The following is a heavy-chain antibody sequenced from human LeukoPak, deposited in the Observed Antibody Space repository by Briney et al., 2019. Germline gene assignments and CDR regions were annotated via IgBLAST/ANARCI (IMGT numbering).Heavy chain of an antibody. V-gene: IGHV3-64*01. CDR2: ISSNGGST. Sequence: GGSLRLSCAASGFTFSSYAMHWVRQAPGKGLEYVSAISSNGGSTYYANSVKGRFTISRDNSKNTLYLQMGSLRAEDMAVYYCARGYYVSSGSLLYWGQGTLVTVSS. D-gene: IGHD3-22*01. CDR1: GFTFSSYA. J-gene: IGHJ4*02. CDR3: ARGYYVSSGSLLY.